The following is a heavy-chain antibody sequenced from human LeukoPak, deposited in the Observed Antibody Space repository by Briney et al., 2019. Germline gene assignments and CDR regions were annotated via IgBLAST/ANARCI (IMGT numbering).Heavy chain of an antibody. Sequence: ASVKVSCKASGYTFTGYYLHWVRQAPGQGLEWMGWINPNSGGTNYAQKFQGRVTMTRDTSISTAYMELSRLRSDDTAVYYCARGGYSYGRPFDYWGQGTLVTVSS. J-gene: IGHJ4*02. V-gene: IGHV1-2*02. CDR2: INPNSGGT. D-gene: IGHD5-18*01. CDR1: GYTFTGYY. CDR3: ARGGYSYGRPFDY.